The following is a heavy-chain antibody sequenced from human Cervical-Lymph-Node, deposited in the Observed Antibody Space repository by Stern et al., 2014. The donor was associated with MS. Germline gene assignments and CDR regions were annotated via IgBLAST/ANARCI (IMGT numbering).Heavy chain of an antibody. Sequence: VQLVESGTKMQKPGASVKVSCKASGYTFTAFFIHWVRHVPGQGLEWMRRLISNSDDPTYAQTFQDRVTLTRDTSIGTAYLELSRLTSADTAVYYCAREATRIVVGIDYWGQGTQVTVSS. D-gene: IGHD3-22*01. CDR1: GYTFTAFF. J-gene: IGHJ4*02. CDR2: LISNSDDP. CDR3: AREATRIVVGIDY. V-gene: IGHV1-2*06.